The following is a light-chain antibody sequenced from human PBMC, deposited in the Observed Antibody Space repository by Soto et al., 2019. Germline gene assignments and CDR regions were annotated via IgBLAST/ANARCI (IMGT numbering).Light chain of an antibody. Sequence: EIVLSQSPATVSLSPGERATLSCRASQSVSSYLAWYQQQPGQAPRLLIFGASTRATGIPARFSGSGSGTEFTLTISSLQSEDFAVYYCQQYNNWPWTFGQGTKV. CDR2: GAS. CDR1: QSVSSY. V-gene: IGKV3-15*01. CDR3: QQYNNWPWT. J-gene: IGKJ1*01.